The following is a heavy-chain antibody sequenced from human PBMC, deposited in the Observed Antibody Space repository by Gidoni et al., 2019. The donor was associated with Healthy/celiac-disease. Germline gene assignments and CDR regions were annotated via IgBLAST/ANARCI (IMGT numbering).Heavy chain of an antibody. J-gene: IGHJ5*02. D-gene: IGHD4-4*01. V-gene: IGHV4-59*08. CDR2: IYYSGST. CDR1: GGSISSYY. Sequence: QVQLQESGPGLVKPSETLSLTCTVSGGSISSYYWSWIRQPPGKGLEWIGYIYYSGSTNYNPSLKSRVTISVDTSKNQFSLKLSSVTAADTAVYYCASFVTTATYYWFDPWGQGTLVTVSS. CDR3: ASFVTTATYYWFDP.